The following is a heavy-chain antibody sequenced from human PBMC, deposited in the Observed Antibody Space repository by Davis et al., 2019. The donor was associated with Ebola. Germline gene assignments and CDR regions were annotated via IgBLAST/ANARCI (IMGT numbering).Heavy chain of an antibody. CDR3: ARAWGSGSYYYYGMDV. CDR1: GFTYSSYW. CDR2: INSDGSST. Sequence: GESLKISCAASGFTYSSYWTHWVLQPPATELFWVSRINSDGSSTSYADSVKGRFTISRDNAKNTLYLQMNSLRAEDTAVYFCARAWGSGSYYYYGMDVWGPGTAVTVSS. D-gene: IGHD3-10*01. J-gene: IGHJ6*02. V-gene: IGHV3-74*01.